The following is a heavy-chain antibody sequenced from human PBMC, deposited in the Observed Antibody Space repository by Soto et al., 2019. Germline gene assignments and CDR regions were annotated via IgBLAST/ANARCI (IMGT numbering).Heavy chain of an antibody. CDR1: GFTFSSHA. D-gene: IGHD6-6*01. J-gene: IGHJ4*02. Sequence: PGGSLRLSCAASGFTFSSHAMHWVRQAPGKGLEWVAVISYDGSNKYYADSVKGRFTISRDNSKNTLYLQMNSLRAEDTAVYYCARVRVAARRDSEYWGKGNLVTVS. CDR3: ARVRVAARRDSEY. CDR2: ISYDGSNK. V-gene: IGHV3-30-3*01.